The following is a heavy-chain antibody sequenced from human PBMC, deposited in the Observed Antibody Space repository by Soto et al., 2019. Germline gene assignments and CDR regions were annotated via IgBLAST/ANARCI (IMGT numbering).Heavy chain of an antibody. CDR1: GFSFSSYS. J-gene: IGHJ5*02. CDR2: ISGSSSHI. CDR3: ARGGGTGAWFPNL. Sequence: EVQPVQSGGGLVKPGESLRLSCEGSGFSFSSYSMTWVRQAPGQGLEWVSCISGSSSHIYYGDSMKGRFTISRDNAKSSLYLQMDNLRTEDTAIYFCARGGGTGAWFPNLWGQGTLVMVSS. D-gene: IGHD6-19*01. V-gene: IGHV3-21*02.